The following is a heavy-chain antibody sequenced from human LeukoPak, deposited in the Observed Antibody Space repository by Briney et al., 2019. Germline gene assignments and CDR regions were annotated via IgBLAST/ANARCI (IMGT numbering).Heavy chain of an antibody. CDR3: AKDRDNYGSGSYSINFDY. CDR2: ISYDGSNK. Sequence: GRSLRLSCAASGFTFSSYGMHWVRQALGKGLEWVAVISYDGSNKYYADSVKGRFTISRDNSKNTLYLQMNSLRAEDTAVYYCAKDRDNYGSGSYSINFDYWGQGTLVTVSS. D-gene: IGHD3-10*01. J-gene: IGHJ4*02. CDR1: GFTFSSYG. V-gene: IGHV3-30*18.